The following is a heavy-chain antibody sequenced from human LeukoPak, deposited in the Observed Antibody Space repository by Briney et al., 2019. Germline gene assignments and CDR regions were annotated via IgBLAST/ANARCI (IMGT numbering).Heavy chain of an antibody. CDR2: INRAGNDK. CDR1: GFTFSDNW. Sequence: GGSLRLSCAASGFTFSDNWMNWVRQVPGKGLEWVANINRAGNDKYYVDSVRGRFTVSRDNAKNSLYLQMNSLRAEDTAVYYCARGHTAVTRHFDFWGQGTLVTVSS. D-gene: IGHD4-17*01. CDR3: ARGHTAVTRHFDF. V-gene: IGHV3-7*01. J-gene: IGHJ4*02.